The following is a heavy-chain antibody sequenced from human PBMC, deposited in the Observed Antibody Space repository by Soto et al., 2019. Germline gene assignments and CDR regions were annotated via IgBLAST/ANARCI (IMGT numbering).Heavy chain of an antibody. CDR3: ARSLLIDRFGELSLDY. Sequence: GGSLRLSCAASGFTVSSNYMSWVRQAPGKGLEWVSVIYSGGSTYYADSAKGRFTISRDNSKNTLYLQMNSLRAEDTAVYYCARSLLIDRFGELSLDYWGQGTLVTVSS. V-gene: IGHV3-53*01. CDR1: GFTVSSNY. J-gene: IGHJ4*02. CDR2: IYSGGST. D-gene: IGHD3-10*01.